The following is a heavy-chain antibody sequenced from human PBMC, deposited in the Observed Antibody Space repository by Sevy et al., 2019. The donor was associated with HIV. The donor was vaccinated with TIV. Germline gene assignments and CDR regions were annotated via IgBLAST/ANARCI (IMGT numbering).Heavy chain of an antibody. CDR2: ISSYSYI. V-gene: IGHV3-21*01. J-gene: IGHJ4*02. D-gene: IGHD3-16*01. CDR3: ARDGGNYFDY. CDR1: GFTFSTST. Sequence: GGSLRLSCAASGFTFSTSTMNWVRQAPGKGLEWVSSISSYSYISYADSVKGRFTVSRDNAKNSLYLQMSSLRAEDMAVYYCARDGGNYFDYWGQGTLVTVSS.